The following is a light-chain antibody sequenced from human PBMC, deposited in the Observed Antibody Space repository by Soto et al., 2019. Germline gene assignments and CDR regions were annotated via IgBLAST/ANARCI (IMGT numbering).Light chain of an antibody. CDR2: DAS. V-gene: IGKV3-11*01. CDR1: VSVSSY. CDR3: QHRSNWPLIT. Sequence: EIVLTQSPATLSLSPGERATLSCRASVSVSSYLAWYQQKPGQAPRLLIYDASNRATDIPARFSGSGSGTDFTLTISSLEPEDFAVYYCQHRSNWPLITFGQGTRLEIK. J-gene: IGKJ5*01.